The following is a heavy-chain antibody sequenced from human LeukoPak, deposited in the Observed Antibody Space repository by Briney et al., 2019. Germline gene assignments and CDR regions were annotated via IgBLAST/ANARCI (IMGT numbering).Heavy chain of an antibody. Sequence: ASVKVSCKASGYTFTSYGISWVRQAPGQGLEWMGWISAYNGNTHYAQKLQGRVTMTTDTSTSTAYMERRSLRSDDTAVYYCARVNYYDSSGYYLYYFDYWGQGTLVTVSS. J-gene: IGHJ4*02. D-gene: IGHD3-22*01. CDR1: GYTFTSYG. CDR2: ISAYNGNT. V-gene: IGHV1-18*01. CDR3: ARVNYYDSSGYYLYYFDY.